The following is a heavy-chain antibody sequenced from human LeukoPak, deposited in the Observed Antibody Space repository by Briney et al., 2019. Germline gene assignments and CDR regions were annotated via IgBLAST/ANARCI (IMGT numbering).Heavy chain of an antibody. CDR3: AREFRRPQYHYGMDV. CDR1: GGSISSGDYY. D-gene: IGHD4-11*01. CDR2: IYYSGST. Sequence: SETLSLTCTVSGGSISSGDYYWSWIRQPPGKGLEWIGYIYYSGSTYYNPSLKSRVTISVDTSKNQFSLKLSPVTAADTAVYYCAREFRRPQYHYGMDVWGQGTTVTVSS. V-gene: IGHV4-30-4*01. J-gene: IGHJ6*02.